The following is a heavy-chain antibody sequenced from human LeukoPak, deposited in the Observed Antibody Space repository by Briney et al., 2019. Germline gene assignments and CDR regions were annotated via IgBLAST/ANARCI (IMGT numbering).Heavy chain of an antibody. CDR2: IISKTNSYAT. Sequence: GGSLRLSCAASGFTFSGSAMHWVRQASGKGLEWVGRIISKTNSYATSYAASVKGRFALSRDDSKSTAYLQMNSLKTEDTAVYYCTRYNVGFESWGQGTLVTVSS. CDR1: GFTFSGSA. CDR3: TRYNVGFES. J-gene: IGHJ4*02. V-gene: IGHV3-73*01. D-gene: IGHD1-1*01.